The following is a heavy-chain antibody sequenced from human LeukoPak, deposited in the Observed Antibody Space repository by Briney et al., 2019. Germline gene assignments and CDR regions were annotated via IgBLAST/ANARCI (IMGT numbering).Heavy chain of an antibody. CDR1: GFVFSDYY. Sequence: PGGSLRLSCAASGFVFSDYYMSWIRQAPGKGLEWVSYISGSSTYTYYADSVKGRFTISRDNAKNSVSLPMNSLRAEDSAVYYCARDDSSGYYYGDYYYYGMDVWGQGTTVTVSS. CDR2: ISGSSTYT. J-gene: IGHJ6*02. D-gene: IGHD3-22*01. V-gene: IGHV3-11*06. CDR3: ARDDSSGYYYGDYYYYGMDV.